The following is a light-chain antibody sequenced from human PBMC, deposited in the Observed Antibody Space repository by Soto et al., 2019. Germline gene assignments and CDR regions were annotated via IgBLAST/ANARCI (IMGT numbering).Light chain of an antibody. J-gene: IGLJ2*01. CDR2: GNS. CDR1: SSNIGAGYD. CDR3: QSYDSSLRSLV. Sequence: QSVLTQPPSVSGAPGQRVTISCTGSSSNIGAGYDVHWYQQLPGTAPKLLIYGNSNRPSGVPDRFSGSKSGTSASLAITGLQAEDEADYYCQSYDSSLRSLVFGGGTKVTVL. V-gene: IGLV1-40*01.